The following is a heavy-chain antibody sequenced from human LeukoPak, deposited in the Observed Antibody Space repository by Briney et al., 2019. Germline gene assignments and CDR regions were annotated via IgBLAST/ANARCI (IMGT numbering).Heavy chain of an antibody. V-gene: IGHV4-39*07. Sequence: SETLSLTCTVSGGSISSSSYYWGWIRQPPGKGLEWIGSIYYSGSTYYNPSLKSRVTISVDTSKNQFSLKLSSVTAADTAVYYCARDTRRRGYSYGPDGMDVWGQGTTVTVSS. D-gene: IGHD5-18*01. CDR1: GGSISSSSYY. J-gene: IGHJ6*02. CDR2: IYYSGST. CDR3: ARDTRRRGYSYGPDGMDV.